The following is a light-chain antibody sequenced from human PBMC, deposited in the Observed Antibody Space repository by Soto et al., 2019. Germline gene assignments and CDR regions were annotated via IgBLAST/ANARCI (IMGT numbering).Light chain of an antibody. CDR1: QSVRRDY. J-gene: IGKJ5*01. CDR2: GAS. CDR3: QQYGSSPIT. Sequence: IVFTQSPCTLSLSPGERATLSCWASQSVRRDYLAWYQQKPGQAPRLLIYGASNRATGIPDRFSGSGSGTDFTLTISRLEPEDFAVYYCQQYGSSPITFGQGTRLEIK. V-gene: IGKV3-20*01.